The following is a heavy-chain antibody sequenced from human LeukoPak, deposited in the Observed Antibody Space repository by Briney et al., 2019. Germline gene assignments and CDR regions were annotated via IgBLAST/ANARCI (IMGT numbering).Heavy chain of an antibody. D-gene: IGHD6-6*01. V-gene: IGHV1-18*01. J-gene: IGHJ4*02. CDR2: ISAYNGNT. CDR1: GGTFSSYA. Sequence: ASVKVSCKASGGTFSSYAISWVRQAPGQGLEWMGWISAYNGNTNYAQKLQGRVTMTTDTSTSTAYMELRSLRSDDTAVYYCASTYSSSSPFDYWGQGTLVTVSS. CDR3: ASTYSSSSPFDY.